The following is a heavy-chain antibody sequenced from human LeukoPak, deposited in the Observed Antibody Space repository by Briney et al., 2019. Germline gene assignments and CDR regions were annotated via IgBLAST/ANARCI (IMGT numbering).Heavy chain of an antibody. CDR3: ARDRSFGVVITYYFDY. J-gene: IGHJ4*02. D-gene: IGHD3-3*01. V-gene: IGHV3-48*01. CDR1: GFTFSSYS. CDR2: ISSSSSTI. Sequence: GGSLRLSCAASGFTFSSYSMNWVRQAPGKGLEWVSYISSSSSTIYYADSVKGRFTISRDNAKNSLYLQMNSLRAEDTAVYYCARDRSFGVVITYYFDYWGQGTLVTVSS.